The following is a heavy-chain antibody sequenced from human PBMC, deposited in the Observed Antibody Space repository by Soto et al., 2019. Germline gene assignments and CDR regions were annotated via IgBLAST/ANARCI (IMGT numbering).Heavy chain of an antibody. CDR2: IYWNDDK. CDR1: GFSLSTSGVG. V-gene: IGHV2-5*01. Sequence: QITLKESGPPLVKPTQTLTLTCTFSGFSLSTSGVGVGWIRQPPGKALEWLALIYWNDDKRYSPSLKSRLTITKETSKNQVVLTMTNMDPVDTAAYICAHRLYDFWSGYDPGRWGQGTLVTVCS. J-gene: IGHJ4*02. D-gene: IGHD3-3*01. CDR3: AHRLYDFWSGYDPGR.